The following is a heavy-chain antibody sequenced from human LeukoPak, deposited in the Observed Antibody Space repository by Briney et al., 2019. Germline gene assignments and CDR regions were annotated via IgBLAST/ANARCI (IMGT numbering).Heavy chain of an antibody. CDR1: GFTFSNYG. Sequence: GGSLRLSCAASGFTFSNYGMHWVRQAPGKGLEWVAVISYDGRNKYYTDSVKGRFTISRDNSKNTLYLQMNSLRGEDTAVYYCAKIADYYYYYGMDVWGQGTTVTVSS. CDR3: AKIADYYYYYGMDV. J-gene: IGHJ6*02. D-gene: IGHD2-21*01. CDR2: ISYDGRNK. V-gene: IGHV3-30*18.